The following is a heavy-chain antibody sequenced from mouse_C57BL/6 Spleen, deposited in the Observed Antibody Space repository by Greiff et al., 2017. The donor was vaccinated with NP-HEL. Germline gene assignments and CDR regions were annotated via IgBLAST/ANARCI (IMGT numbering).Heavy chain of an antibody. CDR1: GFTFSDYY. CDR2: ISNGGGST. V-gene: IGHV5-12*01. J-gene: IGHJ3*01. D-gene: IGHD3-2*02. CDR3: ARPEDSSGSWFAY. Sequence: EVQVVESGGGLVQPGGSLKLSCAASGFTFSDYYMYWVRQTPEKRLEWVAYISNGGGSTYYPDTVKGRFTISTDNAKNTLYLQMSRLKSEDTAMYYCARPEDSSGSWFAYWGQGTLVTVSA.